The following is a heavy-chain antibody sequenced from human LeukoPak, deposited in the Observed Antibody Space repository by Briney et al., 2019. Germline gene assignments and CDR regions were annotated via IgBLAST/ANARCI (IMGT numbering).Heavy chain of an antibody. CDR1: GFTFSSYS. V-gene: IGHV3-21*01. Sequence: GGSLRLSCAASGFTFSSYSMNWVRQAPGKGLEWVSSISSSSYIYYADSVKDRFTISRDNAKNSLYLQMNSLRAEDTAVYYCARGYSSGYCVDYWGQGTLVTVSS. D-gene: IGHD3-22*01. CDR2: ISSSSYI. CDR3: ARGYSSGYCVDY. J-gene: IGHJ4*02.